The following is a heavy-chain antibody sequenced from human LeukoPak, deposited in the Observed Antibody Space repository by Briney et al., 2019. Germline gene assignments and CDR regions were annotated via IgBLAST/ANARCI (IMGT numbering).Heavy chain of an antibody. CDR3: AIDMRGSYGTLCVDY. CDR1: GYTFTSYY. V-gene: IGHV1-46*01. D-gene: IGHD1-26*01. Sequence: ASVKVSCKASGYTFTSYYMPWVRQAPGQGLEWMGIINPSGGSTSYAQKFQGRVTMTRDTSTSTVYMELSSLRTEDTAVYYCAIDMRGSYGTLCVDYWGRGTLVTVSS. CDR2: INPSGGST. J-gene: IGHJ4*02.